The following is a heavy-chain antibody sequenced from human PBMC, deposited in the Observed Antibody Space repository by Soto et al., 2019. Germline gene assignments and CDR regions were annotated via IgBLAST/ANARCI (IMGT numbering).Heavy chain of an antibody. J-gene: IGHJ6*02. CDR1: GGTFSSYT. CDR2: IIPILGIA. D-gene: IGHD1-26*01. Sequence: QVQLVQSGAEVKKPGSSVKVSCKASGGTFSSYTISWVRQAPGQGLEWMGRIIPILGIANYAQKFQGRVTITADKSTSTXYXXLSSLRSEDTAVYYCARVQAEGESYLHYYYYGMDVWGQGTTVTVSS. CDR3: ARVQAEGESYLHYYYYGMDV. V-gene: IGHV1-69*02.